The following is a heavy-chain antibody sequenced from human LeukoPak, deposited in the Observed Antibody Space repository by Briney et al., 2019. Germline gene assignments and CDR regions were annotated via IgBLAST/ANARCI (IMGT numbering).Heavy chain of an antibody. CDR3: ARVDCSSTSCQSLYY. V-gene: IGHV1-18*01. Sequence: GASVKVSCKASGYTFTSYGISWVRQAPGQGLEWMGWISAYNGNTNYAQKLQGRVTMTTDTSTSTAYMELRSLRSDDTAVYYCARVDCSSTSCQSLYYWGQGTLVTVSS. J-gene: IGHJ4*02. D-gene: IGHD2-2*01. CDR2: ISAYNGNT. CDR1: GYTFTSYG.